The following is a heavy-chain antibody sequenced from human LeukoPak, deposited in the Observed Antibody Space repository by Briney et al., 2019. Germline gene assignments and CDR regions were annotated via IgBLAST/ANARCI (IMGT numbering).Heavy chain of an antibody. D-gene: IGHD4-23*01. V-gene: IGHV1-2*06. CDR3: AREVGIAVSSFTVDYYYYGMDV. Sequence: ASVKVSCKASGYTFTAYHMHWVRQAPGQGLEWMGRINPNSGDTSYAQKFQGRVTMTRDTSISTAYMELSRLRSDDTAVYYCAREVGIAVSSFTVDYYYYGMDVWGQGTTVTVSS. CDR1: GYTFTAYH. CDR2: INPNSGDT. J-gene: IGHJ6*02.